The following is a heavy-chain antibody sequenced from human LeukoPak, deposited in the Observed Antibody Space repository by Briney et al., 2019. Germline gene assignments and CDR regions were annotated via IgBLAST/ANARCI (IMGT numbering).Heavy chain of an antibody. D-gene: IGHD5-18*01. CDR1: GFTFSSYA. CDR2: IGTSGSYI. V-gene: IGHV3-21*01. J-gene: IGHJ4*02. Sequence: PGGSLRLSCAASGFTFSSYAMHWVRQAPGKGLEWVSSIGTSGSYIYYTDSVKGRFTISRDNAKNSLYLQMNGLRAEDTAVYYCARLGGYSYGRDFDYWGQGTLVTVSS. CDR3: ARLGGYSYGRDFDY.